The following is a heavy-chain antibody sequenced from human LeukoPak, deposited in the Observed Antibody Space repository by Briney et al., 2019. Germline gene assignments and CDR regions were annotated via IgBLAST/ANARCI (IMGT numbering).Heavy chain of an antibody. CDR1: GGSISSYC. J-gene: IGHJ3*02. D-gene: IGHD1-26*01. V-gene: IGHV4-59*01. CDR3: ARRGLGDGLLAFDI. Sequence: ASETLSLTCTVSGGSISSYCWSWIRQPPGKGLEWIGYIYYSGSTNYNPSLKSRVTISVDTSKNQFSLKLSSVTAADTAVYYCARRGLGDGLLAFDIWGQGTMVTVSS. CDR2: IYYSGST.